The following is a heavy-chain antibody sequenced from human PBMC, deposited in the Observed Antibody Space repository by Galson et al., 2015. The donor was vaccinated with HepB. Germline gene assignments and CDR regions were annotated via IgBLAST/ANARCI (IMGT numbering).Heavy chain of an antibody. CDR2: INAGNGNT. J-gene: IGHJ4*02. V-gene: IGHV1-3*01. CDR3: ARGPYYYDSSGYNSYFDY. CDR1: GYTFTSYA. Sequence: VKVSCKASGYTFTSYAMHWVRQAPGQRLEWMGWINAGNGNTKYSQKFQGRVTITRDTSASTAYMELSSLRSEDTAVYYCARGPYYYDSSGYNSYFDYWGQGTLVTVSS. D-gene: IGHD3-22*01.